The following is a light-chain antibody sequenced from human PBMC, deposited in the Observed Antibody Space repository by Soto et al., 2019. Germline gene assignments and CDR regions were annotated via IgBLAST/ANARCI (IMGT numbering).Light chain of an antibody. CDR3: QQSYSTPYT. V-gene: IGKV1-5*01. CDR2: DAS. CDR1: QSISSW. J-gene: IGKJ2*01. Sequence: DIQMTQSPSTLSASVGDRVTITCRASQSISSWLAWYQQKPGKAPKLLIYDASSLQSGVPSRFGGSGSGTEFTLTISSLQPDDFATYYCQQSYSTPYTFGQGTKVDIK.